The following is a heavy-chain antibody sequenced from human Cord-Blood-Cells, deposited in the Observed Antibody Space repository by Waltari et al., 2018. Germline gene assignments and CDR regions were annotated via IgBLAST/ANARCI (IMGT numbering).Heavy chain of an antibody. CDR2: TYYRSKWYN. D-gene: IGHD7-27*01. CDR3: ARELGIWYFDL. J-gene: IGHJ2*01. CDR1: GGSISSGGYS. V-gene: IGHV6-1*01. Sequence: QLQLQESGSGLVKPSQTLSLTCAVSGGSISSGGYSWSWIRQSPSRGLEWLGRTYYRSKWYNDYAVSVKSRITINPDTSKNQFSLQLNSVTPEDTAVYYCARELGIWYFDLWGRGTLVTVSS.